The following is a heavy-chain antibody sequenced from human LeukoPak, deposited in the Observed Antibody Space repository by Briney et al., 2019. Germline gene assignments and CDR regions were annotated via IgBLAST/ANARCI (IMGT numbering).Heavy chain of an antibody. CDR1: GYTFTNYG. V-gene: IGHV1-18*01. CDR2: ISAYNGNT. D-gene: IGHD2-15*01. CDR3: ARYQYCSGGSCYMGAFDI. J-gene: IGHJ3*02. Sequence: ASVKVSCKASGYTFTNYGIHWVRQAPGQGLEWMGWISAYNGNTNSAQKLQGRVTMTTDTSTSTAYMELRSLRSDDTAVYYCARYQYCSGGSCYMGAFDIWGQGTMVTVSS.